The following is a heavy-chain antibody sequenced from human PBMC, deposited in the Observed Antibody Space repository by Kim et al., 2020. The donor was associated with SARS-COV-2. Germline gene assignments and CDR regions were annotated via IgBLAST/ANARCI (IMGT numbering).Heavy chain of an antibody. CDR3: ARDPYYYDSSGYSDAFDI. D-gene: IGHD3-22*01. V-gene: IGHV3-21*01. CDR2: ISSSSSYI. CDR1: GFTFSSYS. J-gene: IGHJ3*02. Sequence: GGSLRLSCAASGFTFSSYSMNWVRQAPGKGLEWVSSISSSSSYIYYADSVKGRFTISRDNAKNSLYLQMNSLRAEDTAVYYCARDPYYYDSSGYSDAFDIWGQGTMVTVSS.